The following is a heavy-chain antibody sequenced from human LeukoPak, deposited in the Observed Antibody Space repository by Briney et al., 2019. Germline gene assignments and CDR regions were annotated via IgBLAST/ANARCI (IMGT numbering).Heavy chain of an antibody. J-gene: IGHJ5*02. Sequence: PSETLSLTCAVYGVSFSGYYWSWIRQPPGKGLEWIGEINNSGSTNYNPSLKSRVTISVDTSKNQFSLKLSSVTAADTAVYYCARAGYSSDYNGSEPWGEGALVTLSS. V-gene: IGHV4-34*01. CDR1: GVSFSGYY. CDR2: INNSGST. CDR3: ARAGYSSDYNGSEP. D-gene: IGHD6-19*01.